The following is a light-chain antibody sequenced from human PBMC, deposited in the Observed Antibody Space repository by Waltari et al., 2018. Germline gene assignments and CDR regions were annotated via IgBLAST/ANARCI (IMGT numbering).Light chain of an antibody. CDR3: STWDDSLNDVL. J-gene: IGLJ2*01. CDR2: LDD. V-gene: IGLV1-44*01. Sequence: QSVLTQPPSTSGTPGERVTISCSGGRSNIGSNTVDWYKQVPGTAPQLLIHLDDQRTSGVPDRFSASKSGTSASLAISGLQSGDEADYYCSTWDDSLNDVLFGGGTRVTVL. CDR1: RSNIGSNT.